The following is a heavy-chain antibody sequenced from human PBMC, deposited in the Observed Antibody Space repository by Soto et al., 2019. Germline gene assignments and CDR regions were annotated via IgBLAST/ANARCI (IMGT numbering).Heavy chain of an antibody. V-gene: IGHV3-23*01. D-gene: IGHD2-15*01. CDR2: ISCSGGSP. CDR1: GFTFSSYA. Sequence: PGGSLRLSCAASGFTFSSYAMSWVRQAPGNGLEWVSAISCSGGSPYYADSVKGRFTISRDNSKNTLYLQMNSLRAEDTAVYYCAKGRRFVVVAATIDYWGQGTLVTVSS. CDR3: AKGRRFVVVAATIDY. J-gene: IGHJ4*02.